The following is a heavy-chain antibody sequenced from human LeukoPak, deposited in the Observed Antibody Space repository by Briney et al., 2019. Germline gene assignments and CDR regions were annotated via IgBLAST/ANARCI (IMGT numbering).Heavy chain of an antibody. J-gene: IGHJ6*02. V-gene: IGHV3-49*04. CDR1: GFTFGDYA. CDR3: SRYCTTTTCLQDYGMDV. D-gene: IGHD2-2*01. Sequence: PGRSLRLSCTASGFTFGDYAMSWVRQAPGKGLEWVGFIRGKAFGGTTEYAASVKGRFTISRDDSKSIASLQMNSLKTEDAAVYYCSRYCTTTTCLQDYGMDVWGHGTTVTVSS. CDR2: IRGKAFGGTT.